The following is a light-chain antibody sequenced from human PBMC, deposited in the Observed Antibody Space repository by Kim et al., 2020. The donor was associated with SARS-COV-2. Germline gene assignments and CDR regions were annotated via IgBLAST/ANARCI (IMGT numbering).Light chain of an antibody. CDR3: QQYTNSPSWT. J-gene: IGKJ1*01. CDR2: GAS. V-gene: IGKV3-15*01. Sequence: SPGERTTRACWASQSVASNLAWYQQRPGQGPRLLIYGASVRATSVPERFSGRGFGTEFLLTISSLQSEDSAVYYCQQYTNSPSWTFGQGTKVDIK. CDR1: QSVASN.